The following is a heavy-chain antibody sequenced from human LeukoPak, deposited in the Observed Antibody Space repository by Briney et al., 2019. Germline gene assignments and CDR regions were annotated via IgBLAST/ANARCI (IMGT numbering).Heavy chain of an antibody. V-gene: IGHV4-39*01. CDR3: ARPEITTLILY. CDR1: GGSISSSSYY. CDR2: IYYSGST. D-gene: IGHD3-22*01. J-gene: IGHJ4*02. Sequence: PSETLSLTCTVSGGSISSSSYYWGWIRQPPGKGLEWIGSIYYSGSTYYNPSLKSRVTISVDTSKNQFSLKLSSVTAADTAVYYCARPEITTLILYWGQGTLVTVSS.